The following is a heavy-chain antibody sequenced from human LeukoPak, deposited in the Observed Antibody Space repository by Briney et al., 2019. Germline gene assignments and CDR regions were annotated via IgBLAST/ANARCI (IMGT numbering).Heavy chain of an antibody. CDR3: AASYPTYYYDSSGYYSFDY. Sequence: SETLSLTCAVYGGSFSGYYWSWIRQPPGKGLEWIGEINHSGSTNYNPSLKSRVTISADTSKNQFSLKLSSVTAADTAVYYCAASYPTYYYDSSGYYSFDYWGQRTLVTVSS. CDR1: GGSFSGYY. V-gene: IGHV4-34*01. J-gene: IGHJ4*02. CDR2: INHSGST. D-gene: IGHD3-22*01.